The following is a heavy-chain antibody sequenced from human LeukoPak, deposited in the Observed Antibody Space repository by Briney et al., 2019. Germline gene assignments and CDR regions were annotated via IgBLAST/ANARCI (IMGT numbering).Heavy chain of an antibody. D-gene: IGHD2/OR15-2a*01. V-gene: IGHV3-72*01. Sequence: PGGSLRLSCAASGFTFSDYYMDWVRQAPGKGLEWVGRIRNKANFYTTEYATSVKGRFTISRDDSKNSLYLQMNTLEIEDTAVYYCARDLKENAAFCDHWGQGTLVTVSS. CDR1: GFTFSDYY. CDR2: IRNKANFYTT. J-gene: IGHJ4*02. CDR3: ARDLKENAAFCDH.